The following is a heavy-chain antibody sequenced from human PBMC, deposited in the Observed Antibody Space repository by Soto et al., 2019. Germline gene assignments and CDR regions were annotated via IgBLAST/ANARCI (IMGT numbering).Heavy chain of an antibody. D-gene: IGHD2-2*01. CDR2: ISWNSGRI. Sequence: EVQLVESGGGLVQPGRSLRVSCAASGFTFDDYAMHWVRQAPGKGLEWVAGISWNSGRIGYADSVKGRFTISRDNAKNSLYVQMNTLTAEDTALYYCAKDTGSSKYYYMDVWGKGTTVTVSS. CDR3: AKDTGSSKYYYMDV. J-gene: IGHJ6*03. CDR1: GFTFDDYA. V-gene: IGHV3-9*01.